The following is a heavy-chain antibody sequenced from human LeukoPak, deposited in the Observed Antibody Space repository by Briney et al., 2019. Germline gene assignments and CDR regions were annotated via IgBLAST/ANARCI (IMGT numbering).Heavy chain of an antibody. Sequence: ASVNVSCRASGYTFTGYYMHWVRQAPGQGLEWMGWINPNSGGTNYAQKFQGRVTMTRDTSISTGYMELSRLRSDDTATYYCARVDGGEWYYFDYWGQGTLVTVSS. V-gene: IGHV1-2*02. CDR3: ARVDGGEWYYFDY. CDR1: GYTFTGYY. D-gene: IGHD2-8*02. CDR2: INPNSGGT. J-gene: IGHJ4*02.